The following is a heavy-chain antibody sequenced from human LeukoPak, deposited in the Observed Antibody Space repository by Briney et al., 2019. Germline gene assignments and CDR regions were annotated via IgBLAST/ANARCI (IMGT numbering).Heavy chain of an antibody. J-gene: IGHJ4*02. V-gene: IGHV4-34*01. CDR1: GGSFNDYY. CDR2: INHSGST. CDR3: ARDHYGDYVFDY. Sequence: SETLSLTCAVYGGSFNDYYWSWIRQPPGKGLEWIGEINHSGSTNYNPSLKSRVTISVDTSKNQFSLKLSSVTAAGTAVYYCARDHYGDYVFDYWGQGTLVTVSS. D-gene: IGHD4-17*01.